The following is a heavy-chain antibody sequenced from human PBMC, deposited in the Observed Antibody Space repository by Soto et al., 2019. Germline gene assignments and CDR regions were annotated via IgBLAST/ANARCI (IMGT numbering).Heavy chain of an antibody. D-gene: IGHD6-25*01. CDR3: ARDHSSGDPFDX. CDR2: ISAYNGNT. CDR1: GYTFTSYG. V-gene: IGHV1-18*01. Sequence: ASVKVSCKASGYTFTSYGISWVRQAPGQGLEWMGWISAYNGNTNYAQMLQGRVTMTTDTSTSTAYMELRSLRSDDTAVYYCARDHSSGDPFDXWGQGTLVTVSS. J-gene: IGHJ4*02.